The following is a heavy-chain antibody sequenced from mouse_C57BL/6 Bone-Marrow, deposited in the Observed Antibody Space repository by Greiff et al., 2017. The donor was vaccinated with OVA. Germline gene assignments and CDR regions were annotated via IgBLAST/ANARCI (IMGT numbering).Heavy chain of an antibody. D-gene: IGHD1-1*01. V-gene: IGHV1-77*01. CDR1: GYTFTDYY. Sequence: QVQLQQSGAELVKPGASVKISCKASGYTFTDYYINWVKQRPGQGLEWIGKIGPGSGRTYYNEKFKGQGTLTADKSSSTAYMQLSSLTSEDSAVYFCARNYGSSQFAYWGQGTLVTVSA. CDR3: ARNYGSSQFAY. CDR2: IGPGSGRT. J-gene: IGHJ3*01.